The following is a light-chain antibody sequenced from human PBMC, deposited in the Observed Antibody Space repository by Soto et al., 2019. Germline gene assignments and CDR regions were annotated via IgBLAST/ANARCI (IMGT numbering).Light chain of an antibody. CDR1: SSNIGAGYD. CDR3: QSYDSSLTGSRV. V-gene: IGLV1-40*01. Sequence: QSVLTQPPSVPGAPGQRVTISCTGSSSNIGAGYDVHWYQHLPGAAPKLLIYVNTNRPSGVPDRFSGSKSGTSASLAITGLQAEDEADYYCQSYDSSLTGSRVFGTGTKVTVL. J-gene: IGLJ1*01. CDR2: VNT.